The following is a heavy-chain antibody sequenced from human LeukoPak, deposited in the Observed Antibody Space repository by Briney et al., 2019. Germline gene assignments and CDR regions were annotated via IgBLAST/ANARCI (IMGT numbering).Heavy chain of an antibody. J-gene: IGHJ4*02. V-gene: IGHV1-24*01. CDR1: GYTLTELS. CDR3: ATDLPLPLRELLRGLAY. D-gene: IGHD1-26*01. Sequence: ASVKVSCKVSGYTLTELSIHWVRQAPGKGLEWMGGFDPEDGETIYAQKFQGRVTMTEDTSTDTAYMELSSLRSEDTAVYYCATDLPLPLRELLRGLAYWGQGTLVTVSS. CDR2: FDPEDGET.